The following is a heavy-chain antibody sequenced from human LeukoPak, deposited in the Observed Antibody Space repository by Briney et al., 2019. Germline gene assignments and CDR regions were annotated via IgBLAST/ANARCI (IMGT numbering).Heavy chain of an antibody. CDR3: ARDVSGSEFDY. Sequence: SETPSLTCTVSGGSISSYYWSWIRQPPGKGLEWIGYIYYSGSTNYNPSLKSRVTISVDTSKNQFSLKLSSVTAADTAVYYCARDVSGSEFDYWGQGTLVTVSS. V-gene: IGHV4-59*01. CDR1: GGSISSYY. J-gene: IGHJ4*02. CDR2: IYYSGST. D-gene: IGHD1-26*01.